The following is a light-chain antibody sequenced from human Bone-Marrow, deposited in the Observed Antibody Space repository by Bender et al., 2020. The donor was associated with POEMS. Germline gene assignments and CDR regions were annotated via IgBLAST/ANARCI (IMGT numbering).Light chain of an antibody. CDR3: CSYGGPGM. J-gene: IGLJ3*02. CDR2: SVT. CDR1: NSDIGRYDY. V-gene: IGLV2-11*01. Sequence: QSALTQPRSVSGSPGQSVVISCTGTNSDIGRYDYVSWYQQHPGKAPKLIMYSVTQRPSGVPNRFEGSKSGVAASLTISNRQAEDEADYYCCSYGGPGMFGGGTKLTVL.